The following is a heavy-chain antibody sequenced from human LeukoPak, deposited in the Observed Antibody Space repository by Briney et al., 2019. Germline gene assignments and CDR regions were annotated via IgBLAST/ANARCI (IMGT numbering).Heavy chain of an antibody. Sequence: ASVKVSCKTSGYTFTGFYVFWVRQAPGQGLEWMGWISAYNGNTNYAQKLQGRVTMTTDTSTSTAYMELRSLRSDDTAVYYCARVIVGAYYPYWGQGTLVTVSS. CDR3: ARVIVGAYYPY. CDR1: GYTFTGFY. D-gene: IGHD1-26*01. V-gene: IGHV1-18*04. J-gene: IGHJ4*02. CDR2: ISAYNGNT.